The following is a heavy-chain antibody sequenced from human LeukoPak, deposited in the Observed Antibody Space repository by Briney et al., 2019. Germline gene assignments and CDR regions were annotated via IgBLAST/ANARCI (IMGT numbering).Heavy chain of an antibody. V-gene: IGHV3-48*04. J-gene: IGHJ4*02. CDR2: ISSSTSNI. CDR1: GFTFSSYS. D-gene: IGHD4-17*01. Sequence: GGSLRLSCAASGFTFSSYSMNWVRQAPGKRLEWVSYISSSTSNIDYADSVKGRFTISRDNAKSSLYLQMNSLRAEDTAVYYRARGYYGDYLFDYWGQGTLVTVSS. CDR3: ARGYYGDYLFDY.